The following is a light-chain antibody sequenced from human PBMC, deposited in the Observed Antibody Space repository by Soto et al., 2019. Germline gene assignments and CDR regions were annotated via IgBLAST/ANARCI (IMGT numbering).Light chain of an antibody. CDR2: AAS. CDR3: QQLNSHPRT. Sequence: IQLTQSPSSLSASVGDRVTITCRASQGISSYLAWYQQKPGKAPKLLIYAASTLQSGVPSRFSGSGSGTDFTLTISSLLPEDFATYYCQQLNSHPRTFGQGTKVEIK. V-gene: IGKV1-9*01. J-gene: IGKJ1*01. CDR1: QGISSY.